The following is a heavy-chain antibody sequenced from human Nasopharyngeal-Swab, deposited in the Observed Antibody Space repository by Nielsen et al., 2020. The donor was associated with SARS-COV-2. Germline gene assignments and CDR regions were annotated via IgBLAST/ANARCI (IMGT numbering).Heavy chain of an antibody. CDR1: GGSISSGDYY. CDR3: AREGAGATGAFDI. J-gene: IGHJ3*02. V-gene: IGHV4-30-4*01. Sequence: SETLSLTCTVSGGSISSGDYYWSWIRQPPGKGLEWMGYIYYSGSTYYNPSLKSRVTISVDTSKNQFSLKLSSVTAADTAVYYCAREGAGATGAFDIRGQGTIVTVSS. CDR2: IYYSGST. D-gene: IGHD1-26*01.